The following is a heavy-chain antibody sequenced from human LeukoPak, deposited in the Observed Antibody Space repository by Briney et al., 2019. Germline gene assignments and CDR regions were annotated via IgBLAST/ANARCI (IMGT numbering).Heavy chain of an antibody. V-gene: IGHV7-4-1*02. CDR3: ARVWLRRTNWFDP. CDR2: INTNTGNP. Sequence: ASVKVSCKASGYSLTSYALNWVRQAPGQGFEWMGWINTNTGNPTYAQGFTGRFVFSLDTSVSTAYLQISSLKAEDTAVYYCARVWLRRTNWFDPWGQGTLVTVSS. D-gene: IGHD5-12*01. J-gene: IGHJ5*02. CDR1: GYSLTSYA.